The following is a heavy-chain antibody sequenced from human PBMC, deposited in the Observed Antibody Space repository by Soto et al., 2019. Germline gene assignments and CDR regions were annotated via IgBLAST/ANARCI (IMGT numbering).Heavy chain of an antibody. J-gene: IGHJ4*02. CDR3: ARDGIRCSSTSCYDY. CDR2: IIPIFNTT. CDR1: GGTFSSSG. V-gene: IGHV1-69*06. D-gene: IGHD2-2*01. Sequence: QVQLVQSGAEVKKPGSSVKVSCKTSGGTFSSSGITWVRQAPGQGLEWMGGIIPIFNTTNYAQRFQGRVTITADKSTRTAYMELKSLTSEDTAVYYCARDGIRCSSTSCYDYWGQGTLVTVSS.